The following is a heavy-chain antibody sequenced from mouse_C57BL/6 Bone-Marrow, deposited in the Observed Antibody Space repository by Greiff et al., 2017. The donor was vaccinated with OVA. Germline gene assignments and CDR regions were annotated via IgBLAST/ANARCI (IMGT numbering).Heavy chain of an antibody. CDR1: GFTFSSYG. V-gene: IGHV5-6*01. Sequence: EVMLVESGGDLVKPGGSLKLSCAASGFTFSSYGMSWVRQTPDKRLEWVATISSGGSYTYYPDRVKGRFTISRDNAKNTLYLQMSSLKSEDTAMYYCARHRGTTGGFDVWGTGTTVTVSS. J-gene: IGHJ1*03. CDR2: ISSGGSYT. D-gene: IGHD1-1*01. CDR3: ARHRGTTGGFDV.